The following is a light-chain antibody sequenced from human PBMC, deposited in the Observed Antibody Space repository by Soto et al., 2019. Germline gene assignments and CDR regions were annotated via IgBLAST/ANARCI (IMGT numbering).Light chain of an antibody. Sequence: QSALTQPPSASGSPGQSVTISCTGSNVGEYDYESWYQQHPGKAPKLMIHEVTKRPSGVPDRFSGSKSGNTASLTVSGLQAEDEADYYCSSFAGSNIWVFGGGTKLTVL. CDR1: NVGEYDY. J-gene: IGLJ3*02. CDR2: EVT. CDR3: SSFAGSNIWV. V-gene: IGLV2-8*01.